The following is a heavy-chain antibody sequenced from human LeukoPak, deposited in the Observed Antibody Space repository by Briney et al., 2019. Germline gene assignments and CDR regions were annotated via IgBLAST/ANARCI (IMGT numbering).Heavy chain of an antibody. CDR2: ISGSGGST. D-gene: IGHD2-2*01. V-gene: IGHV3-23*01. CDR1: GFTFSSYA. J-gene: IGHJ3*02. Sequence: GGSLRLSCAASGFTFSSYAMSWVRQAPGKGLEWVSAISGSGGSTYYADSAKGRFTISRDNSKNTLYLQMNSLRAEDTAVYYCAKDGGYCSSTSCYGTPDAFDTWGQGTMVTVSS. CDR3: AKDGGYCSSTSCYGTPDAFDT.